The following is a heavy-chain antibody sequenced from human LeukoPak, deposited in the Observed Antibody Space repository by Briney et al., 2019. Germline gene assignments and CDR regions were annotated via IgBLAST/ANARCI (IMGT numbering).Heavy chain of an antibody. V-gene: IGHV4-4*07. J-gene: IGHJ3*02. CDR1: GGSISSYY. D-gene: IGHD3-9*01. Sequence: PSETLSLTCTVSGGSISSYYWSWLRQPAGKGLEWIGRIYTSGSTNYNPSLKSRVTMSVDTSKNQFSLKLSSVTAADTAVYYCARDGPGGLRYFDWFVLDAFDIWGQGTMVTVSS. CDR3: ARDGPGGLRYFDWFVLDAFDI. CDR2: IYTSGST.